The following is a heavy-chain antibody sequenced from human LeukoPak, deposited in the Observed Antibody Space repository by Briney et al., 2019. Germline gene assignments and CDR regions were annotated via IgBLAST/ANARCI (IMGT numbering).Heavy chain of an antibody. Sequence: SETLSPTCTVSGGSLSSSSYYWGWVRQPPGTGLEWLGSIYYSGSTYYNPSLKSRVTISVDTSKNQFSLKLSSVTAADTAVYYCARDPASTTGTTAEAWGQGTLVTVSS. V-gene: IGHV4-39*07. CDR3: ARDPASTTGTTAEA. D-gene: IGHD1-1*01. CDR2: IYYSGST. CDR1: GGSLSSSSYY. J-gene: IGHJ4*02.